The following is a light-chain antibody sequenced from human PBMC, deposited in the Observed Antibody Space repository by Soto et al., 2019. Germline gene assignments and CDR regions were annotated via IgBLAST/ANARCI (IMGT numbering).Light chain of an antibody. J-gene: IGKJ1*01. V-gene: IGKV3-15*01. CDR2: GAS. CDR3: QQYNNWPPT. CDR1: QSVSSN. Sequence: EIVMTQSPATLSVSPGERATLSCMAGQSVSSNLAWYQQKPGQAPRLLIYGASTRATGIPARFSGSGPGTEFTLTISSLQSEDFAVYYCQQYNNWPPTFGQGTKVEIK.